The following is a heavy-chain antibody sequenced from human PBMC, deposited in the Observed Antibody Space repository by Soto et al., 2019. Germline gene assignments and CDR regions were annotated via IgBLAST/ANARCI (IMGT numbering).Heavy chain of an antibody. J-gene: IGHJ3*02. V-gene: IGHV1-8*01. D-gene: IGHD3-9*01. Sequence: GASVKVSCKASGYTFTSYDINWVRQATGQGLEWMGWMNPNSGNTGYAQKFQGRVTMTRNTSISTAYMELSSLRSDDTAVYYCARGSPNILTGYPDAFDIWGQGTMVTVSS. CDR1: GYTFTSYD. CDR3: ARGSPNILTGYPDAFDI. CDR2: MNPNSGNT.